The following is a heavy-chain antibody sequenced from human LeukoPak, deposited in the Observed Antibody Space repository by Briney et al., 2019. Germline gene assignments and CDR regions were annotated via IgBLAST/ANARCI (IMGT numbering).Heavy chain of an antibody. D-gene: IGHD5-18*01. Sequence: ASVTVSCTVSGSSLTELSLYWVRQAPGKGLEWMGGFDVIDGETFYAQKFQGRVTMTEDSSADTAYMELRSLTSDDTALYYCAAGRPYSLLDYWGQGTLVTVSS. V-gene: IGHV1-24*01. CDR3: AAGRPYSLLDY. CDR1: GSSLTELS. J-gene: IGHJ4*02. CDR2: FDVIDGET.